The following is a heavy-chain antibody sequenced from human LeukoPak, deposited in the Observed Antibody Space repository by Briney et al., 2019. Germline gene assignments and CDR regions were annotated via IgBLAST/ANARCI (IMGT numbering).Heavy chain of an antibody. CDR2: IYYSGSP. CDR3: ARGRAVVPAAAYNWFDP. V-gene: IGHV4-39*07. D-gene: IGHD2-2*01. CDR1: GGSISNNNYY. J-gene: IGHJ5*02. Sequence: SETLSLTCTVSGGSISNNNYYWAWIRQPPGKGLECIGSIYYSGSPYYNPSLKSRVTISVDTSKNQFSLKPSSVTAADTAVYYCARGRAVVPAAAYNWFDPWGQGTLVTVSS.